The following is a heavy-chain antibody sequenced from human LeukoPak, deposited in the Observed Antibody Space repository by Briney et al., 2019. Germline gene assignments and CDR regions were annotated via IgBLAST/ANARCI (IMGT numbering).Heavy chain of an antibody. CDR3: AGAPSPGWFDP. CDR1: GFTFSSYW. Sequence: PGGSLRLSCVASGFTFSSYWMHWVRQAPGKGLEWVAVIWYDGSNKYYADSVKGRFTISRDNSKNTLYLQMNSLRAEDTAVYYCAGAPSPGWFDPWGQGTLVTVSS. V-gene: IGHV3-33*08. CDR2: IWYDGSNK. J-gene: IGHJ5*02.